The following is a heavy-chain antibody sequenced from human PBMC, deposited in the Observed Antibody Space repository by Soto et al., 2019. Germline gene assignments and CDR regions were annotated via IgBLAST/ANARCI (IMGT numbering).Heavy chain of an antibody. CDR2: ISSSGTYI. CDR1: GFTFSDYA. CDR3: ARENSVQAWLHHFDH. V-gene: IGHV3-21*01. Sequence: PXGSLILSCAASGFTFSDYAMNWVRQSPGKGLEWVSSISSSGTYIYYADSLKGRFAISRDNAKNSLSLQMNNLRAEDTAVYYCARENSVQAWLHHFDHWGLGNLVTVSS. J-gene: IGHJ4*02. D-gene: IGHD5-18*01.